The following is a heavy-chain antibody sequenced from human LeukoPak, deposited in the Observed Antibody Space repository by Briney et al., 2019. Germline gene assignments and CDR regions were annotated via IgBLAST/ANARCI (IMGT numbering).Heavy chain of an antibody. CDR2: MNPNSGNT. Sequence: ASVEVSCKASGYTFTSYDINWVRQATGQGLEWMGWMNPNSGNTGYAQKFQGRVTMTRNTSISTAYMELSSLRSEDTAVYYCARGKWTMVRGVIITPFGYWGQGTLVTVSS. J-gene: IGHJ4*02. CDR3: ARGKWTMVRGVIITPFGY. CDR1: GYTFTSYD. V-gene: IGHV1-8*01. D-gene: IGHD3-10*01.